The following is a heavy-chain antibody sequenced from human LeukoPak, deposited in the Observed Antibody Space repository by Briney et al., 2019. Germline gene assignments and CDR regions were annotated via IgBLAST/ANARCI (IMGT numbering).Heavy chain of an antibody. J-gene: IGHJ3*02. V-gene: IGHV3-23*01. D-gene: IGHD3-10*01. CDR3: AKELLWFGEVLSYDAFDI. Sequence: GGSLRLSCAASGFTFSSYAMSWVRQAPGKGLEWVSAISGCGGSTYYADSVKGRFTISRDNSKNTLYLQMNSLRVEDTAVYYFAKELLWFGEVLSYDAFDIWGQGKMVTVSS. CDR1: GFTFSSYA. CDR2: ISGCGGST.